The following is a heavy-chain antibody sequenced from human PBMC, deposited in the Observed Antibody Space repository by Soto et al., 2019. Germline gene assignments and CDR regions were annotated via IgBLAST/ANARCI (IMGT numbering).Heavy chain of an antibody. D-gene: IGHD1-1*01. CDR1: GDSLKTDHW. Sequence: QVHLQESGPGLVKPSGTLSLICVVSGDSLKTDHWWTWVRQPPGKGLEWIGELDDGGDTNYNPSLESRLTLSVDKSKRQFSLRMTSVTAADTATYYCAGAVGRRTVPDHWGQGTLVTVSS. CDR3: AGAVGRRTVPDH. V-gene: IGHV4-4*02. CDR2: LDDGGDT. J-gene: IGHJ4*02.